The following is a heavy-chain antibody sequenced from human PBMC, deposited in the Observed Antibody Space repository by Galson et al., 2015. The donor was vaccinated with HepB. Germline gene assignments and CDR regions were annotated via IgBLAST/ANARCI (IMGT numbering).Heavy chain of an antibody. J-gene: IGHJ4*02. CDR2: ISAYNGNT. Sequence: SVKVSCKASGYTFTSYGISWVRQAPGQGLEWMGWISAYNGNTNYAQKLQGRVTMTTDTSTSTAYMELRSLRSDDTAVYYCARDRGSGWYKDRIDYWGQGTLVTVSS. D-gene: IGHD6-19*01. CDR3: ARDRGSGWYKDRIDY. V-gene: IGHV1-18*01. CDR1: GYTFTSYG.